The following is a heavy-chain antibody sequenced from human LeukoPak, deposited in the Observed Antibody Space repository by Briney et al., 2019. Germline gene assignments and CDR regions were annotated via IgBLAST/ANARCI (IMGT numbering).Heavy chain of an antibody. J-gene: IGHJ3*02. CDR2: IYRDDDK. Sequence: SGPTLVKPTQTLTLTCTFSGFSLSTSGVGVGWIRQPPGKALEWLALIYRDDDKRYSPSLKSRLTITKDTSKNQVVLTMTNMDPVDTATYYCARTTVTTAFHIWGQGTMVTVSS. V-gene: IGHV2-5*02. CDR3: ARTTVTTAFHI. CDR1: GFSLSTSGVG. D-gene: IGHD4-17*01.